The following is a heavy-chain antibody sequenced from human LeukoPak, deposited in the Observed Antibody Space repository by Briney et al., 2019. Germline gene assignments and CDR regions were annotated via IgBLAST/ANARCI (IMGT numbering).Heavy chain of an antibody. CDR3: ARSLSTAMVTHWFGP. Sequence: GESLKISCKGSGYSFTSYWIGWARQMPGKGLEWMGIIYPGDSDTRYSPSFQGQVTISADKSISTAYLQWSSLKASDTAMYYCARSLSTAMVTHWFGPWGQGTLVTVSS. CDR1: GYSFTSYW. D-gene: IGHD5-18*01. J-gene: IGHJ5*02. V-gene: IGHV5-51*01. CDR2: IYPGDSDT.